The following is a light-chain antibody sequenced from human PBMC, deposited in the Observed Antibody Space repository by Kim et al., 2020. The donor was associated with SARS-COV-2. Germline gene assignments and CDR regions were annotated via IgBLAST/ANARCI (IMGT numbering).Light chain of an antibody. J-gene: IGLJ2*01. Sequence: GQSITISCTGTSSDVGGYNCVSWYQQHPDKAPKLMIYDVSNRTSGVSNRCSGSKSGNTASLTISGLQAEDEADYYCSSYTSSSTWVFGGGTQLTVL. CDR1: SSDVGGYNC. V-gene: IGLV2-14*03. CDR2: DVS. CDR3: SSYTSSSTWV.